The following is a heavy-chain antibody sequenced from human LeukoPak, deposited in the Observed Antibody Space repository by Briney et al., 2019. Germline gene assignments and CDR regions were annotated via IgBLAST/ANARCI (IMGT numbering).Heavy chain of an antibody. CDR1: GGSFSGYY. J-gene: IGHJ4*02. CDR3: ARSSSGWYIRTSDY. Sequence: SETLSLTCAVYGGSFSGYYWSWIRQPPGKGLEWIGEINHSGSTNYNPSLKSRVPISVDTSKNQFSLKLSSVTAADTAVYYCARSSSGWYIRTSDYWGQGTLVT. CDR2: INHSGST. D-gene: IGHD6-19*01. V-gene: IGHV4-34*01.